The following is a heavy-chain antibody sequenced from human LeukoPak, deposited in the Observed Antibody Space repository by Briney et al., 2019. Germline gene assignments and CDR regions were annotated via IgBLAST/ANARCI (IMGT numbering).Heavy chain of an antibody. CDR2: INHSGST. D-gene: IGHD3/OR15-3a*01. J-gene: IGHJ4*02. CDR1: GGSFSGYY. Sequence: SETLSLTCAVYGGSFSGYYWSWIRQPPGKGLEWIGEINHSGSTNHNPSLKSRVTISVDTSKNQFSLRLTSVTAADTAVYYCARQTGSGLFILPGGQGTLVTVSS. CDR3: ARQTGSGLFILP. V-gene: IGHV4-34*01.